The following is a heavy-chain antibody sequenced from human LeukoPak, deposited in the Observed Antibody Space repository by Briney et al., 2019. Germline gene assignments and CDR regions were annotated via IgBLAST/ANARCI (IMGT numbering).Heavy chain of an antibody. Sequence: SETLSLTCAVYGGSFSGYYWSWTRQPPGKGLEWIGEINHSGSTNYNPSLKSRVTISVDTSKNQFSLKLSSVTAADTAVYYCARSYYDSSGYTPYFDYWGQGTLVTVSS. CDR3: ARSYYDSSGYTPYFDY. D-gene: IGHD3-22*01. CDR1: GGSFSGYY. CDR2: INHSGST. J-gene: IGHJ4*02. V-gene: IGHV4-34*01.